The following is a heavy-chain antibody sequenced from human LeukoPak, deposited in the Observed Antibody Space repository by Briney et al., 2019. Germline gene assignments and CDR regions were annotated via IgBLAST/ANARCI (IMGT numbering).Heavy chain of an antibody. J-gene: IGHJ5*01. Sequence: GGSLRLSCAGSGFALKSYSLSWVRRAAGKGLEWVSSISSTSAYIYYADSVKGRFTISRDNVDNVVYLQMNSLGAEDTAVYYCARVAVSGPTGWFDSWGQGTLVIVSS. CDR2: ISSTSAYI. CDR3: ARVAVSGPTGWFDS. V-gene: IGHV3-21*01. D-gene: IGHD2-8*02. CDR1: GFALKSYS.